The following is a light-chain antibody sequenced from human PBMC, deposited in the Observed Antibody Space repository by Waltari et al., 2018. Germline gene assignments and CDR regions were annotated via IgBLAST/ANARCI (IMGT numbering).Light chain of an antibody. CDR1: QSVSSY. Sequence: EIVLTQSPATLSLSPGERATLSCRASQSVSSYLACYQQKPGQAPRRLIYDASNRATGIPARFSGSGSGTDFTLTISSLEPEDFAVYYCQQRSNWPPTFGPGTKVDIK. V-gene: IGKV3-11*01. CDR3: QQRSNWPPT. J-gene: IGKJ3*01. CDR2: DAS.